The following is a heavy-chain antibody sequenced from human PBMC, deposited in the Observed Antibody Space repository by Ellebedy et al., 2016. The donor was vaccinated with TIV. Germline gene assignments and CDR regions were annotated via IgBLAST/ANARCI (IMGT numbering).Heavy chain of an antibody. J-gene: IGHJ6*02. CDR1: GFAVSSNY. CDR3: ARAGEYCDFPQNRYAVDV. CDR2: IYSDGNT. V-gene: IGHV3-53*01. Sequence: GESLKISCAASGFAVSSNYMTWVRQAPGRGLEWVSLIYSDGNTNYADSVRGRFTISRDSSKNTLDLQMNSLRAEDTAVYYCARAGEYCDFPQNRYAVDVWGQGTTVTVS. D-gene: IGHD2/OR15-2a*01.